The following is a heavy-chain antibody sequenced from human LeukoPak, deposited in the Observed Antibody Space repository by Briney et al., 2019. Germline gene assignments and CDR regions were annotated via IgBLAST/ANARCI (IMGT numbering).Heavy chain of an antibody. CDR2: INSDGSST. CDR1: GFTFSSYD. Sequence: GGSLRLSCAASGFTFSSYDIHWVRQAPGKGLVWVSRINSDGSSTSYADSVKGRFTISRDNAKNTLYLQMNSLRAEDTAVYYCARRYCSGGSCYFDYWGQGTLVTVSS. CDR3: ARRYCSGGSCYFDY. V-gene: IGHV3-74*01. D-gene: IGHD2-15*01. J-gene: IGHJ4*02.